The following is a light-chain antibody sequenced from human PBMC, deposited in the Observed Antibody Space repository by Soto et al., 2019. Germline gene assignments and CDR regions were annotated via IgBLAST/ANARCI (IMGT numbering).Light chain of an antibody. CDR1: QSVSSY. CDR2: DAS. Sequence: EIVLTQSPATLSLSPGERATLSCRASQSVSSYLAWYPQKPGQAPRLLIYDASNRATGIPARFSGSGSGTDFALTSSSLEPEDFAVYYCQQRSNWPLTFGGGNKVEIK. V-gene: IGKV3-11*01. CDR3: QQRSNWPLT. J-gene: IGKJ4*01.